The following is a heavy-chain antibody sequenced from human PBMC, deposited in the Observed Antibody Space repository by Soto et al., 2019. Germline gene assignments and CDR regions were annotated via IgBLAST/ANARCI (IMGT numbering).Heavy chain of an antibody. CDR1: GGSISSYY. D-gene: IGHD3-10*01. V-gene: IGHV4-59*01. CDR2: IYYSGST. J-gene: IGHJ6*03. Sequence: SATLSLTCTVSGGSISSYYWSSIRQPPGKGLEWIGYIYYSGSTNYNPSLKSRVTISVDTSKNQFSLKLSSVTAADTAVYYCARVRPHYYGSGSHYSYMDVWGKGTTVTVSS. CDR3: ARVRPHYYGSGSHYSYMDV.